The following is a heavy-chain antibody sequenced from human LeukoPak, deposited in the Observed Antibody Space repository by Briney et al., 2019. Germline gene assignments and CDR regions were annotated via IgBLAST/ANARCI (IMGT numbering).Heavy chain of an antibody. V-gene: IGHV3-23*01. CDR1: GFTFSSHV. CDR2: LSGSGGNT. D-gene: IGHD5-18*01. Sequence: GGSLRLSCAASGFTFSSHVMNWVRQAPGKGLEWVSGLSGSGGNTIYADSMKGRFTISRDNSKNTLYLQMNSLRAEDTAVYYCVGGGSYGHFDYWGQGTLVTVSS. CDR3: VGGGSYGHFDY. J-gene: IGHJ4*02.